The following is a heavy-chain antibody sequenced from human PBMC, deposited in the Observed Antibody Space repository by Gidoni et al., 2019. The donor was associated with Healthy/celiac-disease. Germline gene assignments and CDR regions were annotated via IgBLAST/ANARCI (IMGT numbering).Heavy chain of an antibody. D-gene: IGHD2-2*01. V-gene: IGHV3-33*01. J-gene: IGHJ4*02. CDR3: ARDRGYCSSTSCYAGGFDY. Sequence: QVQLVESGGGVVQPGRYLRLSCAASGFTFSSYGMHWVRQAPGKGLEWVAVIWYDGSNKYYADSVKGRFTISRDNSKNTLYLQMNSLRAEDTAVYYCARDRGYCSSTSCYAGGFDYWGQGTLVTVSS. CDR1: GFTFSSYG. CDR2: IWYDGSNK.